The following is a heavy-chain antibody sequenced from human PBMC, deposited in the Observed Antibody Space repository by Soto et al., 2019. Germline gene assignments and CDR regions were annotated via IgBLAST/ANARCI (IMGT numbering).Heavy chain of an antibody. D-gene: IGHD6-6*01. CDR2: INHSGST. CDR3: ARGKYSSSRIGDYYYYYYMDV. CDR1: GGSFSGYY. Sequence: SSETLSLTCAVYGGSFSGYYWSWIRQPPGKGLEWIGEINHSGSTNYNPSLKSRVTISVDTSKNQFSLKLSSVTAADTAVYYCARGKYSSSRIGDYYYYYYMDVWGKGTTVTVSS. J-gene: IGHJ6*03. V-gene: IGHV4-34*01.